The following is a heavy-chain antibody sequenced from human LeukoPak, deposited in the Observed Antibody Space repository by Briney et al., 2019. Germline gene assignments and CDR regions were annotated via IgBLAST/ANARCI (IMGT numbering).Heavy chain of an antibody. CDR3: ARGVYIAAAQYAY. CDR2: IYYSGTT. V-gene: IGHV4-59*01. D-gene: IGHD6-13*01. CDR1: GGSLSSYY. J-gene: IGHJ4*02. Sequence: PSETLSLTCTVSGGSLSSYYWSWLRQPPEKGLEGIGYIYYSGTTNYNPSLKSRVTISVDTSKNQFSLKLSSVTASDTAVYYCARGVYIAAAQYAYWGQGTLVTVSS.